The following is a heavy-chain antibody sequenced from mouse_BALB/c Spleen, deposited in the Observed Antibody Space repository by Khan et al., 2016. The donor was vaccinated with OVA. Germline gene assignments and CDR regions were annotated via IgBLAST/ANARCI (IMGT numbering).Heavy chain of an antibody. CDR1: GYSITSGYG. CDR3: ARTARIKY. D-gene: IGHD1-2*01. V-gene: IGHV3-2*02. CDR2: KSYSGST. Sequence: VQLQQSGPGLVKPSQSLSLTCTVTGYSITSGYGWNWIRQFPGNKLEWMGYKSYSGSTNYNPSLKSRISITRDTSKNQFFLQLNSVTTEDTATYYCARTARIKYWGQGTTLTVSS. J-gene: IGHJ2*01.